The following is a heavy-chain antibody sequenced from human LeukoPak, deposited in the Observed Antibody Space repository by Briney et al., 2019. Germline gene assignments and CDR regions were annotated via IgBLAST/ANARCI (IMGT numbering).Heavy chain of an antibody. CDR2: IYYSGST. D-gene: IGHD5-18*01. Sequence: PSETLSLTCTVSGGSISSYYWSWIRQPPGKGLEWIGYIYYSGSTNYNPSLKSRVTISVDTSKNQFSLKLSSVTAADTAVYYCARWIQLWTLDAFDIWGQGTMVTVSS. CDR1: GGSISSYY. J-gene: IGHJ3*02. V-gene: IGHV4-59*08. CDR3: ARWIQLWTLDAFDI.